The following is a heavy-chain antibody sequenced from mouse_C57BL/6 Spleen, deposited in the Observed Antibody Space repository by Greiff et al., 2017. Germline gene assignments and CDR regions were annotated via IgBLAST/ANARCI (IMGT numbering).Heavy chain of an antibody. CDR2: IYPGSGST. J-gene: IGHJ2*02. CDR3: ARYYYGSIRYYFDY. CDR1: GYTFTSYW. Sequence: QVQLQQPGAELVKPGASVKMSCKASGYTFTSYWITWVKQRPGQGLEWIGDIYPGSGSTNYNEKFKSKATLTVDTSSSTAYMQLSSLTSEDSAVYYCARYYYGSIRYYFDYWGQGTSLTVSS. V-gene: IGHV1-55*01. D-gene: IGHD1-1*01.